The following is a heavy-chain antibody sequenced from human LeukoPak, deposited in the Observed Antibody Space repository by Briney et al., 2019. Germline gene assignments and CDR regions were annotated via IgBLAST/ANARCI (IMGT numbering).Heavy chain of an antibody. D-gene: IGHD3-10*01. J-gene: IGHJ3*02. CDR3: ALPSGPYAFDI. Sequence: SETLSLTCAVSGGSISSSNWWSWVRQPPGKGLEWIGEIYHSGSTNYNPSLKSRVTISVDRSKNQFSLKLSSVTAADTAVYYCALPSGPYAFDIWGQGTMVTVSS. CDR2: IYHSGST. V-gene: IGHV4-4*02. CDR1: GGSISSSNW.